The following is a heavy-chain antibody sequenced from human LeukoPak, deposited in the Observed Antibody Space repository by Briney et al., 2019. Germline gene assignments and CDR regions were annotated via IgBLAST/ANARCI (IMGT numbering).Heavy chain of an antibody. CDR2: ISASGNYI. V-gene: IGHV3-21*01. J-gene: IGHJ4*02. Sequence: GGSLRLSCAASGFTLSSYTVDWVRQAPGKGLEWVSSISASGNYIYYADSVKGRFTISRDNAKNSLYLQLNSLRAEDTAVYYCARSPPAAGPSDYWGQGSLVTVSS. CDR1: GFTLSSYT. CDR3: ARSPPAAGPSDY. D-gene: IGHD6-13*01.